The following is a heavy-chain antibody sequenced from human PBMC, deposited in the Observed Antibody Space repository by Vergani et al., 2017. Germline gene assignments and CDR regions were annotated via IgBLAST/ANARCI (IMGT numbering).Heavy chain of an antibody. Sequence: EVKLVESGGGLVQPGVSLRLSCEASGFPFSSFWMTWVRQAPGKGLEWVANINEPGNADYYLDSVKGRFSISRDNGKNLVHLQMDGLTPEDTAIYYCVRDNELSRWDWGQGTLVSVAS. D-gene: IGHD4-23*01. CDR1: GFPFSSFW. CDR2: INEPGNAD. CDR3: VRDNELSRWD. V-gene: IGHV3-7*01. J-gene: IGHJ4*02.